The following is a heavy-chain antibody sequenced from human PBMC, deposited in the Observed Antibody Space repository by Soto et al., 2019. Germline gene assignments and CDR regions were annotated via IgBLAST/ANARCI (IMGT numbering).Heavy chain of an antibody. D-gene: IGHD6-19*01. CDR1: GGSFSGYY. J-gene: IGHJ4*02. V-gene: IGHV4-34*01. CDR2: INHSGST. CDR3: ATRLAVAGPDY. Sequence: SETLSLTCAVYGGSFSGYYWSWIRQPPGKGLEWIGEINHSGSTNYNPSLKSRVTISVDTSKNQFSLKLSSVTAADAAVYYCATRLAVAGPDYWGQGTLVTVSS.